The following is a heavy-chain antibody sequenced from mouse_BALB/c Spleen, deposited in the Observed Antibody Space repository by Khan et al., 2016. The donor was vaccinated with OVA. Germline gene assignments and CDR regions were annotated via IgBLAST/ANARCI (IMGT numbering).Heavy chain of an antibody. J-gene: IGHJ3*01. D-gene: IGHD1-2*01. CDR1: GYTFTDYN. Sequence: VQLQQPGPELVKPGASVKISCKASGYTFTDYNMDWVKQSHGESIEWIGYIFPNNGGTGYNQKFKTKATLTVDNSSSTAYMELRSLTSEDSAVYYCARSGYGSFAYWGQGTLVTVSA. CDR2: IFPNNGGT. V-gene: IGHV1S29*02. CDR3: ARSGYGSFAY.